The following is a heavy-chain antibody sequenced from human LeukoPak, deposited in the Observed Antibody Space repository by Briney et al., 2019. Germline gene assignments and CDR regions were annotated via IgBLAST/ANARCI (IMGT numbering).Heavy chain of an antibody. CDR3: ARDLARRGFWFDP. CDR2: ISSSSSYI. Sequence: EGSLRLSCAASGFTFSSYSMNWVRQAPGKGLEWVSSISSSSSYIYYADSVKGRFTISRDNAKNSLYLQMNSLRAEDTAVYYCARDLARRGFWFDPWGQGTLVTVSS. V-gene: IGHV3-21*01. CDR1: GFTFSSYS. J-gene: IGHJ5*02. D-gene: IGHD3-10*01.